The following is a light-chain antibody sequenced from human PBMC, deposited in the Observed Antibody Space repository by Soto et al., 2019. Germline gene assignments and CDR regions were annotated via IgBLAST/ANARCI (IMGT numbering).Light chain of an antibody. Sequence: DFVMTQSPLSLPVTPGEPASISCRSSQSLLHSNGYNYLDWYLQKPGQSPQLLIYLGSNRASGVPDRFSGSGSGTEFTLKISRVEAEDVGVYYCMQALQTPRFGQGTKVDIK. CDR3: MQALQTPR. V-gene: IGKV2-28*01. J-gene: IGKJ1*01. CDR1: QSLLHSNGYNY. CDR2: LGS.